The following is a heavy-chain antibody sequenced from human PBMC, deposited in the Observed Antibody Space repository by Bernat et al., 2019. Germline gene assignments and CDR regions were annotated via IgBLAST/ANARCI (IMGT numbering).Heavy chain of an antibody. V-gene: IGHV4-34*01. J-gene: IGHJ5*02. CDR2: INHSGST. CDR1: GGSFSGYY. D-gene: IGHD3-3*01. Sequence: QVQLQQWGAGLLKPSETLSLTCAVYGGSFSGYYWSWIRQPPGKGLEWIGEINHSGSTNYNPSLKSRVTISVDTPKTQFSLKRSTVTDAATAVYYCAGGRGTICGVGIKGNWFDAWGQGTLVTVSS. CDR3: AGGRGTICGVGIKGNWFDA.